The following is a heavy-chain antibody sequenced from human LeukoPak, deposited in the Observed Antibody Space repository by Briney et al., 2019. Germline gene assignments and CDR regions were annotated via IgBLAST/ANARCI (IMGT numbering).Heavy chain of an antibody. Sequence: GGSLRLSCAASGFTFSSYAINWVRQTPGKGLEWVAVISYDGSSIYYADSVKGRFTISRDNSKNTLCLQMNSLRPEDTAVFYCTRDAYGMDVWGKGTTVTVSS. CDR2: ISYDGSSI. CDR3: TRDAYGMDV. V-gene: IGHV3-30*04. J-gene: IGHJ6*04. CDR1: GFTFSSYA.